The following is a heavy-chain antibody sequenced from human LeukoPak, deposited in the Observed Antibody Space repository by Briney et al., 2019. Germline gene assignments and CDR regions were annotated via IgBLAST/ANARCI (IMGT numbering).Heavy chain of an antibody. D-gene: IGHD6-19*01. CDR3: ARVAVAGLDAFDI. CDR1: GGTFSSYV. CDR2: MNPNSGNT. Sequence: ASVKVSCKASGGTFSSYVINWVRQATGQGLEWMGWMNPNSGNTGYAQKFQGRVTMTRNTSISTAYMELSSLRSEDTAVYYCARVAVAGLDAFDIWGQGTMVTVSS. J-gene: IGHJ3*02. V-gene: IGHV1-8*02.